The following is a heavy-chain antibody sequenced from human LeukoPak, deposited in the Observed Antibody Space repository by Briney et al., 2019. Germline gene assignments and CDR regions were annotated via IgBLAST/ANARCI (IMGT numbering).Heavy chain of an antibody. CDR1: GFTSSSYG. J-gene: IGHJ5*02. CDR2: IRYDGSNK. Sequence: GGSLRLSCAASGFTSSSYGMHWVRQAPGKGLEWVAFIRYDGSNKYYADSVKGRFTISRDNSKNTLYLQMNSLRAEDTAVYYCAKDAGGIVVVITQNWFDPWGQGTLVTVSS. D-gene: IGHD3-22*01. V-gene: IGHV3-30*02. CDR3: AKDAGGIVVVITQNWFDP.